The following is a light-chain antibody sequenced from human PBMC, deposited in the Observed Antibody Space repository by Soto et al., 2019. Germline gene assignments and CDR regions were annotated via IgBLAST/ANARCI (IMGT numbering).Light chain of an antibody. CDR2: SNN. CDR1: SSNIGSNT. J-gene: IGLJ1*01. Sequence: QSVLTQPPSASGTSGQRFTISCSGSSSNIGSNTVNWYQQLPGTAPKLLIYSNNQRPSGVPDRFSGSKSGTSASLAISGLQSEDEADYYCAAWDDSLNGQVFGTGTKVTVL. V-gene: IGLV1-44*01. CDR3: AAWDDSLNGQV.